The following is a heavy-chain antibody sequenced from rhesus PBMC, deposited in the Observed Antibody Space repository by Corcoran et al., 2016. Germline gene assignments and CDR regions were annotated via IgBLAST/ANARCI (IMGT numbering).Heavy chain of an antibody. D-gene: IGHD2-2*01. CDR2: IGGSSGRT. CDR1: GYSISSGYG. J-gene: IGHJ4*01. CDR3: ARGYCTSTTCWNFDY. V-gene: IGHV4-127*01. Sequence: QVQLQESGPGLVKPSETLSLTCAVSGYSISSGYGCSWIRQPPGKGLEWIGYIGGSSGRTNYNPSLKCRVTISKDTSKNQFSLKRSSVTAADTAVYYCARGYCTSTTCWNFDYWGQGVLVTVSS.